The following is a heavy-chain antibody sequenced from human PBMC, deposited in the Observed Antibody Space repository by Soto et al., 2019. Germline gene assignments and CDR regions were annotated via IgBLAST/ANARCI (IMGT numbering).Heavy chain of an antibody. CDR1: GFTFSSYW. J-gene: IGHJ5*02. Sequence: EVQLVESGGGLVQPGGSLRLSCAASGFTFSSYWMSWVRQAPGKGLEWVANIKRDGSEKYYVDSVKGRFTISRDNAKNSLYLQMNSLRAEDTAVYYCARDSDYSSGWYGWFDPWGQGTLVTVSS. CDR2: IKRDGSEK. V-gene: IGHV3-7*03. CDR3: ARDSDYSSGWYGWFDP. D-gene: IGHD6-19*01.